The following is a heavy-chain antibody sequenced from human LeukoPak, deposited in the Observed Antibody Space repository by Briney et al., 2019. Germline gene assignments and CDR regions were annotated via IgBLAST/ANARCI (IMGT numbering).Heavy chain of an antibody. Sequence: SETLSLTCTVSGVSISSYYWSWIRQPPGKGLEWIGYIYYSGSTNYNPSLKSRVTISVDTSKNQFSLKLSSVTAADTAVYYCARVGGNSGYFDYWGQGTLVTVSS. CDR3: ARVGGNSGYFDY. J-gene: IGHJ4*02. D-gene: IGHD4-23*01. V-gene: IGHV4-59*08. CDR1: GVSISSYY. CDR2: IYYSGST.